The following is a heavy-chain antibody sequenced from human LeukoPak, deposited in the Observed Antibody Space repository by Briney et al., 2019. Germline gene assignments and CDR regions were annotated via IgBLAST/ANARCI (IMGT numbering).Heavy chain of an antibody. V-gene: IGHV1-18*01. Sequence: ASVKVSCKASGYTFTSYGISWVRQAPGQGLEWMGWISAYNGNTNYAQKLQGRVTMTTDTSTSTAYMELRSLRSDDTAVYYCARGGRYDILTDEVYHYMDVWGKGTTVTISS. CDR1: GYTFTSYG. J-gene: IGHJ6*03. D-gene: IGHD3-9*01. CDR3: ARGGRYDILTDEVYHYMDV. CDR2: ISAYNGNT.